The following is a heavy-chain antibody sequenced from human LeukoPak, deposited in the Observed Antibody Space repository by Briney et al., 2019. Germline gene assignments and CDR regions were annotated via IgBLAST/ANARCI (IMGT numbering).Heavy chain of an antibody. CDR3: ARLSPQRGGNYYMDV. J-gene: IGHJ6*03. CDR1: GYTFTNNA. V-gene: IGHV7-4-1*02. D-gene: IGHD6-25*01. Sequence: GASVKVSCKTSGYTFTNNAINWVRQAPGQGLEWMGWINTNTGNPTYAQGFTGRFVFSLDTSVSTAYLQISSLKAEDTAVFYCARLSPQRGGNYYMDVWGKGTTVTVSS. CDR2: INTNTGNP.